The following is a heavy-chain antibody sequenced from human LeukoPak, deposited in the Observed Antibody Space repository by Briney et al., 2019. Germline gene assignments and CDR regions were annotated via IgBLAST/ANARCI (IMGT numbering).Heavy chain of an antibody. CDR1: GGSISTYY. Sequence: PSETLSLTCTVSGGSISTYYWNWIRQPPGKGLEWIGYIYYSGTTNYNPSLKSRVTISLDTSKNQFSLKLSSVTAADTAVYYCAREVATGSDYWGQGTLVTVSS. CDR3: AREVATGSDY. CDR2: IYYSGTT. V-gene: IGHV4-59*01. D-gene: IGHD3-10*01. J-gene: IGHJ4*02.